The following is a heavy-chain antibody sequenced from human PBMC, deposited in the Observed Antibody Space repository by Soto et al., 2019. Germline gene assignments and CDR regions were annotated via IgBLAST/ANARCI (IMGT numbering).Heavy chain of an antibody. CDR2: IYHSGST. Sequence: QVQLQESGPGLVKPSGTLSLTCAVSGGSISSSNWWSWVRQPPGKGLERIGEIYHSGSTNYNPSLKSRVTISVDKSKNQFSLKLSSVTAADTAVYYCARGNYDFWSGYSTQGWFDPWGQGTLVTVSS. J-gene: IGHJ5*02. V-gene: IGHV4-4*02. CDR1: GGSISSSNW. CDR3: ARGNYDFWSGYSTQGWFDP. D-gene: IGHD3-3*01.